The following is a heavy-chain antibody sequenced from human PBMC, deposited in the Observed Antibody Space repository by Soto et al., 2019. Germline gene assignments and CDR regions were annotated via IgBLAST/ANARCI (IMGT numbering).Heavy chain of an antibody. V-gene: IGHV3-23*01. D-gene: IGHD6-13*01. CDR2: ISGSGDVT. J-gene: IGHJ4*02. CDR3: AKHAAAAAPDY. Sequence: GGSLRLCCAAAGVTCSAYARSWVRQAPGKGLEWVSAISGSGDVTYYADSVKGRFTISRDNSKNTLYLQMNSLRAEDTAVYYCAKHAAAAAPDYWGQGTLVTVSS. CDR1: GVTCSAYA.